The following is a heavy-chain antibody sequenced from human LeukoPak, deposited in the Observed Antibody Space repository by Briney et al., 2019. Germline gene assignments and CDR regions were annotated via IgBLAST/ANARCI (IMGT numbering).Heavy chain of an antibody. Sequence: ASVKVSCKVSGYTLTELSMHWVRQAPGKGLEWMGCFDPEDGETIYAQKFQGRVTMTEATSTDTAYMALSSLRSEDTAVYYCATEGVEGIVVVPALGYWGQGTLVTVSS. D-gene: IGHD2-2*01. CDR1: GYTLTELS. J-gene: IGHJ4*02. V-gene: IGHV1-24*01. CDR2: FDPEDGET. CDR3: ATEGVEGIVVVPALGY.